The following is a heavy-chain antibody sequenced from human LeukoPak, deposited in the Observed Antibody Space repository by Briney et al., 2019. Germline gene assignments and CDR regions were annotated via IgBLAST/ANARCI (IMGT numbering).Heavy chain of an antibody. Sequence: GGSLRLSCAASGFTPRVCRIQAGPQAPGKGLVWVSHTNSDGSSTSYADSVKGRFTISRDNAKTTLYLQMNRQRDEAPAVYSFARVMRCSSALLYYYALDVWGQGTTVTVSS. CDR2: TNSDGSST. CDR3: ARVMRCSSALLYYYALDV. V-gene: IGHV3-74*01. J-gene: IGHJ6*02. D-gene: IGHD2-15*01. CDR1: GFTPRVCR.